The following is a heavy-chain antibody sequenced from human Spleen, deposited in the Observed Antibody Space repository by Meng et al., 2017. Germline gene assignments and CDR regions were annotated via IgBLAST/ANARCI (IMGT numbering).Heavy chain of an antibody. V-gene: IGHV3-15*01. CDR1: GFTFSNAW. J-gene: IGHJ4*02. CDR3: ANRGLTSGYMFYFDY. D-gene: IGHD3-22*01. CDR2: MKSNVDGGTV. Sequence: GGSLRLSCAASGFTFSNAWMTWVRQAPGKGLEWIGRMKSNVDGGTVDYAAAVKGRFFISRDDSENTFYLQMNSLRAEDTAVYYCANRGLTSGYMFYFDYWGQGTLVTVSS.